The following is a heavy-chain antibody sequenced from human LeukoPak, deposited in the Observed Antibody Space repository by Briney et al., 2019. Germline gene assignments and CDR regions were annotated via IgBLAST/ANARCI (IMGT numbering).Heavy chain of an antibody. CDR1: GFTFSSYS. Sequence: PGGSLRLSCEASGFTFSSYSMTWVRQAPGKRLEWISYIGSNGSPTHYADSEKGRFTISRDNAKNSLYLQMNSLTVEDTAVYYCAKDQVPYCTTDCYGAIDAWGQETLVTVSS. J-gene: IGHJ3*01. D-gene: IGHD2-21*02. V-gene: IGHV3-48*01. CDR2: IGSNGSPT. CDR3: AKDQVPYCTTDCYGAIDA.